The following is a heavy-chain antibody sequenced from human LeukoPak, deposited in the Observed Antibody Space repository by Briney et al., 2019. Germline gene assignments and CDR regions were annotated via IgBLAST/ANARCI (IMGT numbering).Heavy chain of an antibody. J-gene: IGHJ4*02. CDR1: GGSISTYY. V-gene: IGHV4-59*01. CDR3: ARGIESYGDYGY. Sequence: SETLSLTCTVSGGSISTYYWSWIRQPPGKGLEWIGFIYYGGTNYNPSLKSRVTISIDTSKNQFSLKLSSLTAADTAIYYCARGIESYGDYGYWGQGILVTVSS. D-gene: IGHD4-17*01. CDR2: IYYGGT.